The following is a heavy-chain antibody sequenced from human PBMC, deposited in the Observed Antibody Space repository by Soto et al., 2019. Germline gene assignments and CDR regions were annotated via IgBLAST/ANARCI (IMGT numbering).Heavy chain of an antibody. V-gene: IGHV1-69*12. D-gene: IGHD3-22*01. Sequence: QVQLVQSGAAVKKPGSSVKVSCKASGGTFSSYAISWVRQAPGQGLEWMGEIIPIFGTANYAQKFQGRVTITADESTSTAYMELSSLRSEDTAVDYCARDRGPSSGYYPYWFDPWGQGTLVTVSS. CDR1: GGTFSSYA. CDR3: ARDRGPSSGYYPYWFDP. CDR2: IIPIFGTA. J-gene: IGHJ5*02.